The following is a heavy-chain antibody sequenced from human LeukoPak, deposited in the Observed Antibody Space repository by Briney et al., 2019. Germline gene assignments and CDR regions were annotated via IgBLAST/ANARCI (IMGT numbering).Heavy chain of an antibody. CDR1: GGSISRYY. J-gene: IGHJ4*02. Sequence: SETLSLTCTVSGGSISRYYWSWIRQPAGKGLEWIGRLYTSGSTNYNPSLRSRVTMSVDTSKNHGSLKLTSVTAADTAVYYCAGSYFGYSTDWGQGTLVTVSS. CDR3: AGSYFGYSTD. D-gene: IGHD6-13*01. CDR2: LYTSGST. V-gene: IGHV4-4*07.